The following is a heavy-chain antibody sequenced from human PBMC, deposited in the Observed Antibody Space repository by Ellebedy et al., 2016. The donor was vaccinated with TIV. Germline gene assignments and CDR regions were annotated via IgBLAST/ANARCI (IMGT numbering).Heavy chain of an antibody. J-gene: IGHJ4*02. CDR3: ARDPIYGSGMI. D-gene: IGHD3-10*01. Sequence: SETLSLXCTVSGGSISSYYWSWIRQPPGKGLEWIGYIYYSGSTNYNPSLKSRVTISVDTSKNQFSLKLSSVTAADTAVYYCARDPIYGSGMIWGQGTLVTVSS. CDR1: GGSISSYY. CDR2: IYYSGST. V-gene: IGHV4-59*01.